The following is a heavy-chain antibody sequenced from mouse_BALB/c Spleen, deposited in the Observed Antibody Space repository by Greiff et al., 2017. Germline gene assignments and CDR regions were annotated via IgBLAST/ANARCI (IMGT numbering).Heavy chain of an antibody. Sequence: QVQLQQPGAELVKPGASVKMSCKASGYTFTSYWMHWVKQRPGQGLEWIGVIDPSDSYTSYNQKFKGKATLTVDTSSSTAYMQLSSLTSEDSAVYYCTRTTVVDPFAYWGQGTLVTVSA. CDR2: IDPSDSYT. D-gene: IGHD1-1*01. CDR3: TRTTVVDPFAY. V-gene: IGHV1S127*01. CDR1: GYTFTSYW. J-gene: IGHJ3*01.